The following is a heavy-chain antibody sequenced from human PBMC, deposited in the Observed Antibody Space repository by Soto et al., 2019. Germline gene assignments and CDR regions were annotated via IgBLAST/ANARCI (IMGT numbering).Heavy chain of an antibody. CDR3: AKLARYDFFYPPGPFDP. CDR2: IYYSGST. D-gene: IGHD3-3*01. J-gene: IGHJ5*02. CDR1: GGSISSYY. Sequence: QVQLQESGPGLVKPSETLSLTCTVSGGSISSYYWSWIRQPPGKGLEWIGYIYYSGSTNYNPSLKSRVTISVDTSKNQFSLKLSSVTAADTAVYYCAKLARYDFFYPPGPFDPWGQGTLVTVSS. V-gene: IGHV4-59*01.